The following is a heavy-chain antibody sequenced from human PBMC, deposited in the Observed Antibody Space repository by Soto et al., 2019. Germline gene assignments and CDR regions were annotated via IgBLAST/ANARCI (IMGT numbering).Heavy chain of an antibody. CDR3: ARAQGYSYGNYYGMDV. D-gene: IGHD5-18*01. CDR1: GYTFTRSG. V-gene: IGHV1-69*13. CDR2: IIPIFGAA. Sequence: GASVKVSCKASGYTFTRSGISWVRQAPGQGLEWMGGIIPIFGAANYAQKFQGRVTITADESTSTAYMELSSLRSEDTAVYYCARAQGYSYGNYYGMDVWGQGTTVTVSS. J-gene: IGHJ6*02.